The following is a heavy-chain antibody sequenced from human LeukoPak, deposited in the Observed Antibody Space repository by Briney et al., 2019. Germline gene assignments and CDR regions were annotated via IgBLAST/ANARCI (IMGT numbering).Heavy chain of an antibody. J-gene: IGHJ4*02. CDR2: AYGDGSSQ. CDR1: GFPFSGYG. Sequence: GGSLRLSCAASGFPFSGYGMHWVRQAPGKGLEWVAVAYGDGSSQYYADSVKGRFTISRDNSKNTLYLQMNSLRAEDTAVYYCARGLSYYDSSGYSFDYWGQGTLVTVSS. V-gene: IGHV3-33*01. CDR3: ARGLSYYDSSGYSFDY. D-gene: IGHD3-22*01.